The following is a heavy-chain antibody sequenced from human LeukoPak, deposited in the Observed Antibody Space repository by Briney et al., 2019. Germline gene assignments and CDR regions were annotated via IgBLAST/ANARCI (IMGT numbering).Heavy chain of an antibody. CDR3: ARGDYGSGSYDY. Sequence: PSETLSLTCAVSGGSISSGGYSWRWIRQPPGKGLEWIGYIYHSGSTYYNPSLKSRVTISVDRSKNQFSLKLSSVIAADTAVYYCARGDYGSGSYDYWGQGTLVTVSS. CDR1: GGSISSGGYS. D-gene: IGHD3-10*01. V-gene: IGHV4-30-2*01. CDR2: IYHSGST. J-gene: IGHJ4*02.